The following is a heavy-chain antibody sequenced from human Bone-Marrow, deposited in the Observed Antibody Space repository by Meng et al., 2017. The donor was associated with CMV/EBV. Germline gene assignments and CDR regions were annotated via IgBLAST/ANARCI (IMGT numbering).Heavy chain of an antibody. V-gene: IGHV3-74*01. Sequence: ESLKISCAASGFTFSSYWMHWVRQAPGKGLVWVSRINSDGSSTSYADSVRGRFTISRDNAKNTLYLQMNSLRAEDTAVFYCARSYPNYYYSMDVWRRGTTVTVSS. CDR1: GFTFSSYW. CDR2: INSDGSST. J-gene: IGHJ6*02. CDR3: ARSYPNYYYSMDV. D-gene: IGHD2-2*01.